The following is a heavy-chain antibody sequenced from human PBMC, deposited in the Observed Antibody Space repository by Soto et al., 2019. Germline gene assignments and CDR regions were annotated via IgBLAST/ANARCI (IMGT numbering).Heavy chain of an antibody. D-gene: IGHD2-2*01. CDR1: GGTFGSYA. CDR3: ARSQGSSTSLEIYYYYYYGMAG. Sequence: QVQLVQSGAEVKKPGSSVKVSCKASGGTFGSYAISWVRQAPGQGLEWMGGIIPIHGTANYAQKFQGRVTIDADESTSTAYMELRSLRAEDTALYYCARSQGSSTSLEIYYYYYYGMAGWGQGTTVNVSS. CDR2: IIPIHGTA. V-gene: IGHV1-69*01. J-gene: IGHJ6*02.